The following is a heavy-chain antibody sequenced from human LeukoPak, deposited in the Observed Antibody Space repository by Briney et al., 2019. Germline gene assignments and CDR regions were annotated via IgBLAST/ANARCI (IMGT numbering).Heavy chain of an antibody. Sequence: PSQTLSLTCTVSGGSISSGDYHWSWIRQPPGKGLEWVGYIYYSGSTNYNPSLKSRVTISIDTSKTQFSLKLNSVTAADTAVYYCARTGGIVPAALNWFDPWGQGTLVTVSS. J-gene: IGHJ5*02. CDR2: IYYSGST. V-gene: IGHV4-61*08. CDR3: ARTGGIVPAALNWFDP. D-gene: IGHD2-2*01. CDR1: GGSISSGDYH.